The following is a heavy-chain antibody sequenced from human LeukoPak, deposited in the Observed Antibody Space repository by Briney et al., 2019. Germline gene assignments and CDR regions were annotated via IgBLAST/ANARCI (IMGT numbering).Heavy chain of an antibody. Sequence: GGSLRLSCAASGFTFSNAWMSWARQAPGKGLEWVGRIKSKTDGGTTDYAAPVKGRFTISRDDSKNTLYLQMNSLKTEDTAVYYCTTDRRYGDYPNWYFDLWGRGTLVTVSS. CDR2: IKSKTDGGTT. CDR1: GFTFSNAW. D-gene: IGHD4-17*01. V-gene: IGHV3-15*01. CDR3: TTDRRYGDYPNWYFDL. J-gene: IGHJ2*01.